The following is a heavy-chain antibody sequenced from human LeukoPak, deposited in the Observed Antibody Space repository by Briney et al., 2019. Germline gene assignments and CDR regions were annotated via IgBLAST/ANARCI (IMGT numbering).Heavy chain of an antibody. Sequence: GGSLRLSCSASGFVFSDSHIHWVRQASGKGLEWVGRITTRTTNYATQYGSSVKGRFTISRDDSQKTAYLQMNTLTIEDTAVYFCTTYIRGHYWGQGTLVTVSA. D-gene: IGHD1-26*01. CDR3: TTYIRGHY. CDR2: ITTRTTNYAT. CDR1: GFVFSDSH. V-gene: IGHV3-73*01. J-gene: IGHJ4*02.